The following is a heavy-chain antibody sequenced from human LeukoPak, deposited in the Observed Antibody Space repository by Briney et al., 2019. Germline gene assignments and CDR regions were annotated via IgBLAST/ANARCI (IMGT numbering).Heavy chain of an antibody. Sequence: GESLKISCKGSGYTFATYWIGWVRQMSATGLEWMGIIYPGASDTRYSPSFQGQVTISADKSISTAYLQWSSLKASDSAMYYCARSASGWGFDDWGQGTLVTVSS. V-gene: IGHV5-51*01. J-gene: IGHJ4*02. CDR3: ARSASGWGFDD. CDR2: IYPGASDT. D-gene: IGHD6-19*01. CDR1: GYTFATYW.